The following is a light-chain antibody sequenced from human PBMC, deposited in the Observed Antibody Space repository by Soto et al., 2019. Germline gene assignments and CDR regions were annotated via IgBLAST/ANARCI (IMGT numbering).Light chain of an antibody. CDR2: GSS. CDR1: QSFSSTY. J-gene: IGKJ1*01. V-gene: IGKV3-20*01. CDR3: QQYGNALWT. Sequence: IVLTQSPGTLSLSPGERATLSCRASQSFSSTYLAWYQQKPGQAPRLLIYGSSSRATGIPDRFSGSGYGTAFTLTISRLEPEDSVVYYCQQYGNALWTFGQGTKVEIK.